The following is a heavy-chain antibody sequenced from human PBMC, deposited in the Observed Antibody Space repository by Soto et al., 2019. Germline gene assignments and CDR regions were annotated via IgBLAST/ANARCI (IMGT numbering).Heavy chain of an antibody. D-gene: IGHD5-12*01. J-gene: IGHJ6*03. Sequence: GASVKVSCKASRYIFTSYDINWVRQATGQGLEWMGWMNPNSGNTGYAQKFQGRVTMTRNTSISTAYMELSSLRSEDTAVYYCARSYSGATGDYYSYMDVWGKGTTVTVSS. CDR1: RYIFTSYD. CDR2: MNPNSGNT. CDR3: ARSYSGATGDYYSYMDV. V-gene: IGHV1-8*01.